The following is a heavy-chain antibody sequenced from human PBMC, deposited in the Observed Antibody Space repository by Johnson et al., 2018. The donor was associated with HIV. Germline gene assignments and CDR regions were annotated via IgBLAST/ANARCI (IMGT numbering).Heavy chain of an antibody. CDR3: TTNFWIGFYPDAFDI. CDR2: IYSGGNT. D-gene: IGHD3-3*01. J-gene: IGHJ3*02. Sequence: MLLVESGGGLVQAGGSLRLSCVASGFTVSYNYMNWVRQAPGKGLEWVSVIYSGGNTFYADSVQGRFTISRDNSKNTLDLHMNSLRVEDTAVYYCTTNFWIGFYPDAFDIWGQGTMVTVSS. CDR1: GFTVSYNY. V-gene: IGHV3-53*01.